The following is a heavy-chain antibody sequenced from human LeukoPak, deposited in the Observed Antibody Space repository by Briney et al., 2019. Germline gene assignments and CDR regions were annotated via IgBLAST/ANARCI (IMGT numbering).Heavy chain of an antibody. CDR3: ARRRYYDGSGYLE. CDR2: IYYSGRT. V-gene: IGHV4-39*01. Sequence: PSETQSLTCSVSGDSVSRSDSYWDWIRQPPGKGLEWIGTIYYSGRTYYSPSLKSRVTMSVDPSNNQFSLNLRSVIAADTAVYYCARRRYYDGSGYLEWGQGTLLSVSS. CDR1: GDSVSRSDSY. J-gene: IGHJ1*01. D-gene: IGHD3-22*01.